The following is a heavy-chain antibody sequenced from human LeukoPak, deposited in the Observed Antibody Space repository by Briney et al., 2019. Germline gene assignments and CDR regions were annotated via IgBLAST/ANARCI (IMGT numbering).Heavy chain of an antibody. CDR3: ARVSGYCSSTSCRTLDY. CDR2: IYHSGST. CDR1: GGSISSSNW. D-gene: IGHD2-2*01. J-gene: IGHJ4*02. Sequence: SETLSLTCAVSGGSISSSNWWSWVRQPPGKGLEWIGEIYHSGSTNYNPSLKSRVTISVDKSKNQFSLKLSSVTAADTAVYYCARVSGYCSSTSCRTLDYWGQGTLVTVSS. V-gene: IGHV4-4*02.